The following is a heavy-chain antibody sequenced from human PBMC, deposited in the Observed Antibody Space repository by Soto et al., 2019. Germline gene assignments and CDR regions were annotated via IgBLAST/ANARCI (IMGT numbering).Heavy chain of an antibody. D-gene: IGHD2-8*01. V-gene: IGHV1-18*01. CDR3: ARDEYNNGRNWLNP. CDR2: ISTYNGNT. CDR1: GYSFSNSG. Sequence: ASVKVSCKASGYSFSNSGFSWMRQAPGQGLEWMGWISTYNGNTNYAQKFQGRLSMTRDTSTTTAFMELTTLRSDDTAVYYCARDEYNNGRNWLNPWGQGTLVTVSS. J-gene: IGHJ5*02.